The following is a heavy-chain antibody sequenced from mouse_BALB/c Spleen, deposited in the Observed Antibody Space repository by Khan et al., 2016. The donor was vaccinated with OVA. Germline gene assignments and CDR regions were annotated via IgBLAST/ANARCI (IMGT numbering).Heavy chain of an antibody. J-gene: IGHJ4*01. V-gene: IGHV9-4*02. Sequence: QIQLVQSGPELKKPGETVRISCKASGYTFTTAGMQWVQKMPGKGLKWIGWINTHSGVPKYAEDFKGRFAFSLDTSASTAYLQLTNLKNEDTATDFCARGGAAYYRNDGGAMDYWGQGTSVTVSS. D-gene: IGHD2-14*01. CDR2: INTHSGVP. CDR1: GYTFTTAG. CDR3: ARGGAAYYRNDGGAMDY.